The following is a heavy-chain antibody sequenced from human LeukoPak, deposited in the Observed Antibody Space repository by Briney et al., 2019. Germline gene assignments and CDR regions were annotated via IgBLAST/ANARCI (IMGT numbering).Heavy chain of an antibody. J-gene: IGHJ4*02. Sequence: GGSLRLSCAASGFTFSSYAMSWVRQAPGKGLEWVSAISGSGRSTYYADSVKGRFTISRDNSKNTLYLQMNSLRAEDTAVYYCATLWFGELLFVPFDYWGQGTLVTVSS. V-gene: IGHV3-23*01. D-gene: IGHD3-10*01. CDR3: ATLWFGELLFVPFDY. CDR1: GFTFSSYA. CDR2: ISGSGRST.